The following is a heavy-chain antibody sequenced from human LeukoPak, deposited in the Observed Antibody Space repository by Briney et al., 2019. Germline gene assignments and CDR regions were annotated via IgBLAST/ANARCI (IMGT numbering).Heavy chain of an antibody. D-gene: IGHD6-19*01. CDR3: ARGLQWLEAFDY. CDR1: GYTFTDYG. J-gene: IGHJ4*02. Sequence: ASVKVSCKASGYTFTDYGFSWVRQAPGQGLEWMGWISAYNGDTHYPQKFQGRVTLTRDTSIRTAYMEVSSLRSDDTAVYYCARGLQWLEAFDYWGLGTLVTVSS. CDR2: ISAYNGDT. V-gene: IGHV1-18*01.